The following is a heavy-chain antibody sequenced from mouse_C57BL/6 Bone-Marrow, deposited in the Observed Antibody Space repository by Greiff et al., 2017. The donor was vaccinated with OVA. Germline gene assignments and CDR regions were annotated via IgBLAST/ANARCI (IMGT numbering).Heavy chain of an antibody. Sequence: QVQLQQSGAELARPGASVKLSCKASGYTFTSYWMHWVKQRPGRGLEWIGSIDPNSGGTKYNEKFKSKATLTVDKPSSTAYMQLSSLTSEDSAVYYCARTLIYYDYEGYFDVWGTGTTVTVSS. D-gene: IGHD2-4*01. V-gene: IGHV1-72*01. J-gene: IGHJ1*03. CDR3: ARTLIYYDYEGYFDV. CDR2: IDPNSGGT. CDR1: GYTFTSYW.